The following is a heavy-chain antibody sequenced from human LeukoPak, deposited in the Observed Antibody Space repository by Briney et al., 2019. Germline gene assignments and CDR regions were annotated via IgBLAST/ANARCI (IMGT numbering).Heavy chain of an antibody. J-gene: IGHJ4*02. CDR3: ARGAAVGQTRDY. V-gene: IGHV1-2*06. CDR1: GYTLTHHY. Sequence: ASVKVSCKASGYTLTHHYMHWVRQAPGQGLEWMGRINPSSGDANYAQKFQGRVFMTRDTSISTVYMELSSLRSDDTAVYYCARGAAVGQTRDYWGQGTLVTVSS. CDR2: INPSSGDA. D-gene: IGHD6-13*01.